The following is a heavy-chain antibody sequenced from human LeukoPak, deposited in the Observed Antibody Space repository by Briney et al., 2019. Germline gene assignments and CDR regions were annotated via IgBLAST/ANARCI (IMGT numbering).Heavy chain of an antibody. V-gene: IGHV3-21*01. J-gene: IGHJ5*02. Sequence: GGSLRLSCAASEFTFSSYSMNWVRQAPGKGLEWDSSISGSSSYIYYADSVKGRFTISRDNAKNSLYLQMNSLRAEDTAVYYCARGLGFNWFDPWGQGTLVTVSS. D-gene: IGHD4-17*01. CDR2: ISGSSSYI. CDR3: ARGLGFNWFDP. CDR1: EFTFSSYS.